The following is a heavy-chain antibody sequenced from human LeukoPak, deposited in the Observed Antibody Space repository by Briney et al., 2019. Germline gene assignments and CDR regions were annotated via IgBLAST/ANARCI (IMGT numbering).Heavy chain of an antibody. D-gene: IGHD2-15*01. J-gene: IGHJ4*02. CDR2: IDPEDGVT. V-gene: IGHV1-24*01. CDR1: GHTLTDLS. CDR3: ATGGVYSLLDY. Sequence: ASVKVSCKVSGHTLTDLSTHWVRQAPGGGLEWMGTIDPEDGVTIYAQKFQGRVTMTEDTATDTAYMELRSLRSEDTAVYYCATGGVYSLLDYWGQGTLVTVSS.